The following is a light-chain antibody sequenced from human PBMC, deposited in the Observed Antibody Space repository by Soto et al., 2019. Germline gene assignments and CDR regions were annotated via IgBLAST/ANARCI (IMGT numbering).Light chain of an antibody. V-gene: IGKV3-20*01. CDR3: QQYGSSPRT. CDR1: RSLSSTS. CDR2: DVS. Sequence: EIVLTQSPGTLSLSPEERAALSCRASRSLSSTSLAWYQQRPGQAPRLLIYDVSSRATGIPDRFSGSGSGTDFTLTINRLEPDDFAVYYCQQYGSSPRTFGQGTKV. J-gene: IGKJ1*01.